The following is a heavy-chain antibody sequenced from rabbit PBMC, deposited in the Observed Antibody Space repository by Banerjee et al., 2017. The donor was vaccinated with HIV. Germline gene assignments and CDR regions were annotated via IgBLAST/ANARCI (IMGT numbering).Heavy chain of an antibody. J-gene: IGHJ4*01. CDR3: ARAVYAGTSGYTGYLNL. V-gene: IGHV1S40*01. D-gene: IGHD8-1*01. CDR1: GFSFSGNYW. Sequence: QSLEESGGDLVKPGASLTLTCTASGFSFSGNYWICWVRQAPGKGLEWIACIYAGGSGSTYYASWAKGRFTVSKTSSTTVTLQMTSLTAADTATYFCARAVYAGTSGYTGYLNLWGQGTLVTVS. CDR2: IYAGGSGST.